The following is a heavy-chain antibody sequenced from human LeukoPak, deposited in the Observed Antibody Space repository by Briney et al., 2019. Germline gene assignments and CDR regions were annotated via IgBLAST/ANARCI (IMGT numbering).Heavy chain of an antibody. CDR3: ARWGTMIVVRENWCDP. Sequence: SETLSLTCTVSGGSISSSSSYWGWIRQPPGKGLEWIGRIYYSGSTYYNPSLKRRVTISVDTSKHQFSLKLSSVTAADTAVYYCARWGTMIVVRENWCDPWGQGTLVTVSS. CDR2: IYYSGST. D-gene: IGHD3-22*01. J-gene: IGHJ5*02. V-gene: IGHV4-39*01. CDR1: GGSISSSSSY.